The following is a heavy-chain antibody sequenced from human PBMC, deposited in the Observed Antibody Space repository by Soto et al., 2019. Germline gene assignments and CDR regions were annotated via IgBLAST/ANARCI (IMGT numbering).Heavy chain of an antibody. V-gene: IGHV3-23*01. CDR1: GFTFSRYA. Sequence: PGESLRLSCAASGFTFSRYAMSWVRQAPGKGLEWVSTFSGPGSGTYYADSVKGRFTISRDNFKSSLYLQMSSLRAEDTAVYYCAKGKISTTTYTSFDSWGQGTLVTVSS. CDR2: FSGPGSGT. CDR3: AKGKISTTTYTSFDS. D-gene: IGHD1-26*01. J-gene: IGHJ5*01.